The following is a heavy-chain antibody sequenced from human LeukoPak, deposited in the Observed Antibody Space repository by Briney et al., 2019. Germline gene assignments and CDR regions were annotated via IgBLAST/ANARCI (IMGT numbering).Heavy chain of an antibody. CDR1: GFTFSDYY. D-gene: IGHD2-15*01. J-gene: IGHJ4*02. V-gene: IGHV3-11*01. CDR2: ISSSGSTI. Sequence: GGSLRLSCAASGFTFSDYYMSWTRQAPGKGLEWVSYISSSGSTIYYADSVKGRFTISRDNAKNSLYLQMSSLRAEDTAVYYCARADIYCSGGSCYLDYWGQGTLVTVSS. CDR3: ARADIYCSGGSCYLDY.